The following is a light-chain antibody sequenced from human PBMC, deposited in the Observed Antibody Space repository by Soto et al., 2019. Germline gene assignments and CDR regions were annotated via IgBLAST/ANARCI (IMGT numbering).Light chain of an antibody. J-gene: IGLJ2*01. CDR3: TSWTTSTTMI. CDR2: DVN. CDR1: SRDIGAYNF. V-gene: IGLV2-14*03. Sequence: QSALTQPASVSGSPGQSITISCTGTSRDIGAYNFVSWYQQHPGKAPKLMLYDVNIRPSGVSNRFSGSKSGNTASLTISWRQAEAEADYYCTSWTTSTTMIFGGGTKLTFL.